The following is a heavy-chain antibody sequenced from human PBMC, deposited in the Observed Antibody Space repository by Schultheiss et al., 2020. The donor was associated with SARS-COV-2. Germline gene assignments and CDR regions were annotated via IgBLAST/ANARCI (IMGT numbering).Heavy chain of an antibody. D-gene: IGHD5-12*01. V-gene: IGHV3-30*04. CDR3: ARESVATISHEFDY. CDR2: ISYDGSNK. Sequence: GESLRLSCAASGFTFSSYAMHWVRQAPGKGLEWVAVISYDGSNKYYADSVKGRFTISRDNSKNTLYLQMNSLRAEDTAVYYCARESVATISHEFDYWGQGTLVTVSS. CDR1: GFTFSSYA. J-gene: IGHJ4*02.